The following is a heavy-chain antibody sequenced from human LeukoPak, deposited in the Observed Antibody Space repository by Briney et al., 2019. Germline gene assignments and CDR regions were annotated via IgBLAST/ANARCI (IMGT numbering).Heavy chain of an antibody. D-gene: IGHD6-13*01. CDR1: GFTFSTNA. CDR2: ISSLGGGT. V-gene: IGHV3-64*01. Sequence: QPGGSLRLSCAVSGFTFSTNAMHWVRQAPGKGLEYVSAISSLGGGTYYANSVKDRFTISRDNSRDMLYLQMGSLRLEDTAVYYCARESSTSYTVGFWGQGTLVTVSS. J-gene: IGHJ4*02. CDR3: ARESSTSYTVGF.